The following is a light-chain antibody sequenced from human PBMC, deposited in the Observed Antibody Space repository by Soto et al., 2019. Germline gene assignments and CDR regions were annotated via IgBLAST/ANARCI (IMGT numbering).Light chain of an antibody. CDR2: STS. CDR1: TGAVTSGYY. J-gene: IGLJ3*02. Sequence: QAVVTQEPSLTVSPGGTVTLTCASSTGAVTSGYYPNWFQQKPGQAPRALIYSTSNKHPWTPARFSGSLPGGKAGLTLSGVQPEDEAEYYCLLYYGGAQLGVFGGGTKLTVL. V-gene: IGLV7-43*01. CDR3: LLYYGGAQLGV.